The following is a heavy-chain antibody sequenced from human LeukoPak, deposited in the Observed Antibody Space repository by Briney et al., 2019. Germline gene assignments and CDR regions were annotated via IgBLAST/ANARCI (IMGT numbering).Heavy chain of an antibody. J-gene: IGHJ4*02. CDR3: ARHAPMVRGRVTYFDY. Sequence: SETLSLTCTVSGGSISSYYWSWIRQPPGQGLEWIGYIYYSGSTNYNPSLKSRVTISVDTSKNQFSLKLSSVTAADTAVYYCARHAPMVRGRVTYFDYWGQGTLVTVSS. CDR2: IYYSGST. CDR1: GGSISSYY. D-gene: IGHD3-10*01. V-gene: IGHV4-59*08.